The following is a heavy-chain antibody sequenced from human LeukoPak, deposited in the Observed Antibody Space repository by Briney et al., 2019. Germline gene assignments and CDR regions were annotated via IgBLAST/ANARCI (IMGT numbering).Heavy chain of an antibody. Sequence: PGGSLRLSCAASGFTFSSYAMNWVRQAPGKGLEWVSSISNAGNYIYYADSLKGRFTVSRDNANNSLYLQMTTLTAEDTAVYYCVRGDLRSGLWGQGTLVTVSS. CDR1: GFTFSSYA. CDR2: ISNAGNYI. J-gene: IGHJ4*02. V-gene: IGHV3-21*06. CDR3: VRGDLRSGL.